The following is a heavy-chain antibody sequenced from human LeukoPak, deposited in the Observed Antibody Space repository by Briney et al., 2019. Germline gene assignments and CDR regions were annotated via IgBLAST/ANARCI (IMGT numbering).Heavy chain of an antibody. Sequence: ASVKVSCKASGYTFTSYGISWVRQAPGQGLEWMGWISAYNGNTNYAQKLQGRVTMTTDTSTSTAYMELRSLRSEDTAVYYCARDAPCDILTGYAFDIWGQGTMVTVSS. V-gene: IGHV1-18*01. CDR1: GYTFTSYG. D-gene: IGHD3-9*01. J-gene: IGHJ3*02. CDR2: ISAYNGNT. CDR3: ARDAPCDILTGYAFDI.